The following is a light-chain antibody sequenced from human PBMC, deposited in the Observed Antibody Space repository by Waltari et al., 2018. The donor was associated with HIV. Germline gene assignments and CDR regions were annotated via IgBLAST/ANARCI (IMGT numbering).Light chain of an antibody. Sequence: SYELTQPPSVSVSPGQTASITCSGDKLGDKYASWYHQKPGQSPVLVIYQDTKRPSGIPERFSGSNSGNTATLTSGGTQAMYEADYYCQAWDSSTSYVFGTGTKVTVL. CDR2: QDT. J-gene: IGLJ1*01. V-gene: IGLV3-1*01. CDR1: KLGDKY. CDR3: QAWDSSTSYV.